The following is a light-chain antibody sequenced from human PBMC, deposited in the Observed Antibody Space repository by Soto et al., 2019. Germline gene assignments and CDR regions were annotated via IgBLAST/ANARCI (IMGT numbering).Light chain of an antibody. CDR3: QQYGSSGT. J-gene: IGKJ1*01. CDR1: QSFSSSY. CDR2: GAS. V-gene: IGKV3-20*01. Sequence: EIVLTQSPGTLSLSPGERATLSCRARQSFSSSYLAWYQQKPGQAPRLLISGASSRATGIPDRFSGSGCATDFTITLSRLEPEDFAVYYCQQYGSSGTSGQGTKEEIK.